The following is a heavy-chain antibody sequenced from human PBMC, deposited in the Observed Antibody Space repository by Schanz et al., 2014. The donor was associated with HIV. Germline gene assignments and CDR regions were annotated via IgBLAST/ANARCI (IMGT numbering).Heavy chain of an antibody. J-gene: IGHJ4*02. D-gene: IGHD2-8*01. V-gene: IGHV1-8*01. CDR3: ARGARDCSNGVCGGYYFDH. Sequence: QVQLVQSGAEVKKPGASVKVSCKASGYTFSANDINWVRQATGQGLEWMGWMNPKSGNTGFAQKFQGRFPLTRITSISAAYMELSSLPSEDTGVYYCARGARDCSNGVCGGYYFDHWGQGSLVTVSS. CDR2: MNPKSGNT. CDR1: GYTFSAND.